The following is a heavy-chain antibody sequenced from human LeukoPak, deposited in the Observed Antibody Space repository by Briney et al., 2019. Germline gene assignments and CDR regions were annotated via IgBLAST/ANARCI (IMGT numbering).Heavy chain of an antibody. D-gene: IGHD2-2*01. CDR2: INWNGDST. CDR3: AREPWSIAYCSSTNCGLNS. Sequence: GGSLRLSCAPSGLNFDDHAMSWVRQGPGKGLEWVSGINWNGDSTGYVASVKGRLTISRDNAKNSLSLQMNSLRAEDTAVYYCAREPWSIAYCSSTNCGLNSWGQGTLVTVSS. V-gene: IGHV3-20*04. CDR1: GLNFDDHA. J-gene: IGHJ4*02.